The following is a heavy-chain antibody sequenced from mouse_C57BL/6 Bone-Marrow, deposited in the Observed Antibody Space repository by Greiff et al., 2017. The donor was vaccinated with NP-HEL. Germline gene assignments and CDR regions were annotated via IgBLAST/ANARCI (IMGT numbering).Heavy chain of an antibody. Sequence: EVKLVESGGGLVQPGGSLKLSCAASGFTFSDYGMAWVRQAPRKGPEWVAFISNLAYSIYYADTVTGRFTISRENAKNTLYLEMSSLRSEDTAMYDCARPFYYGSSSFAYWGQGTLVTVSA. J-gene: IGHJ3*01. CDR2: ISNLAYSI. CDR1: GFTFSDYG. V-gene: IGHV5-15*01. CDR3: ARPFYYGSSSFAY. D-gene: IGHD1-1*01.